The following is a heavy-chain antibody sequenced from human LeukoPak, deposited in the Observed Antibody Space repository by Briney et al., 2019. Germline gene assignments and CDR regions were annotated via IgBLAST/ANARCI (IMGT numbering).Heavy chain of an antibody. V-gene: IGHV4-34*01. CDR2: INHSGST. CDR1: GGSFSGYY. J-gene: IGHJ4*02. CDR3: ARRVPSSSYNY. Sequence: SETLSLTCAVYGGSFSGYYWSWIRQPPGKGLEWIGGINHSGSTNYNPSLKSRVTISVDTSKNQFSLKLSSVTAADTAVYYCARRVPSSSYNYWGQGTLVTVSS. D-gene: IGHD6-13*01.